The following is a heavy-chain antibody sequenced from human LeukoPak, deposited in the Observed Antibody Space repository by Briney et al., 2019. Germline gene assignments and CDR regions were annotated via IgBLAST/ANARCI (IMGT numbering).Heavy chain of an antibody. CDR1: GDPISGRGYW. J-gene: IGHJ1*01. D-gene: IGHD3-22*01. CDR3: ARGGLSSGYYYEGLY. V-gene: IGHV4-31*03. Sequence: SQTLSLPCTVAGDPISGRGYWWRWIRQDPAKSLDWIEYMYYGGSTYYNPSLKSRGNISVDTSKNQFSLKLSSVTAADTAVYYCARGGLSSGYYYEGLYWYQGILVPVSS. CDR2: MYYGGST.